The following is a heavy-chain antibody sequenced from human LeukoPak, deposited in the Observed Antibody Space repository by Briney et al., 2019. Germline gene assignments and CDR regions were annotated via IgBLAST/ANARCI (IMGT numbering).Heavy chain of an antibody. Sequence: SETLCLTCTVSGGSISSSSYYWGWIRQPPGKGLEWIGNIYYSGSTDYSPSLKSRVTISVDTSKSQFSLKLSSVTAADTAVYYCARGVAAARWFDPWGQGTLVSV. J-gene: IGHJ5*02. CDR1: GGSISSSSYY. CDR3: ARGVAAARWFDP. CDR2: IYYSGST. V-gene: IGHV4-39*01. D-gene: IGHD2-2*01.